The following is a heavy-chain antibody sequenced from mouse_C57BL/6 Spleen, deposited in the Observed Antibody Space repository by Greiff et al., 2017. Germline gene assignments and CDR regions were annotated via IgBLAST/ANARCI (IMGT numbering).Heavy chain of an antibody. D-gene: IGHD1-1*01. V-gene: IGHV1-53*01. CDR2: INPSNGGT. CDR1: GYTFTSYW. J-gene: IGHJ2*01. CDR3: ARSDTTVEDYFGY. Sequence: QVQLQQPGTELVKPGASVKLSCKASGYTFTSYWLHWVKQRPGHGLEWIGNINPSNGGTNYNEKFKSKATLTVDQSSSTAYMQLSILTSEDSAVYSCARSDTTVEDYFGYWGQSTTLTVSS.